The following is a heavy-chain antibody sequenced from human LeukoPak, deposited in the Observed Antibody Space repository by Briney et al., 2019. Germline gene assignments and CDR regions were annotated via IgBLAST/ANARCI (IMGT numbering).Heavy chain of an antibody. CDR3: ARGVDPAAYDY. Sequence: PSETLSLTCAVSGYSISSSNWWGWIRQPPGKGLEWIGYIYYGGSTYYNPSLKSRVTMSVDTSKNQVSLKLSSVTAADTAVHYCARGVDPAAYDYWGQGTLVTVSS. V-gene: IGHV4-28*03. CDR2: IYYGGST. D-gene: IGHD2-2*01. CDR1: GYSISSSNW. J-gene: IGHJ4*02.